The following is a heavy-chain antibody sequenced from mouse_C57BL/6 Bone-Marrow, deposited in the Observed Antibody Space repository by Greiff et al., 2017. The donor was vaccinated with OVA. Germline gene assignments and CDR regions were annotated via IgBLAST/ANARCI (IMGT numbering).Heavy chain of an antibody. V-gene: IGHV1-59*01. CDR1: GYTFTSYW. CDR2: IDPSASYT. CDR3: ARRVY. Sequence: VQLQQPGAELVRPGTSVKLSCKASGYTFTSYWMHWVKQRPGQGLEWIGVIDPSASYTNYNQKFKGKATLTVDTSSSTAYMQLSSLTSEDSAVYYCARRVYWGQGTTLTVSS. J-gene: IGHJ2*01.